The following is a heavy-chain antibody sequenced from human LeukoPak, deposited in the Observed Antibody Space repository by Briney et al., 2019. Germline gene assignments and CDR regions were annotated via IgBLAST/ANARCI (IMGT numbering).Heavy chain of an antibody. D-gene: IGHD3-3*01. CDR3: ARLKWSGRLDH. CDR1: GGSISSYY. V-gene: IGHV4-59*01. Sequence: SETLSLTCTVSGGSISSYYWSWIRQPPGKGLEWIGYIYYSGSTNYNPSLKSRVTISVDTSKNQFSLKLSSVTAADTAVYYCARLKWSGRLDHWGQGALVTVSS. J-gene: IGHJ4*02. CDR2: IYYSGST.